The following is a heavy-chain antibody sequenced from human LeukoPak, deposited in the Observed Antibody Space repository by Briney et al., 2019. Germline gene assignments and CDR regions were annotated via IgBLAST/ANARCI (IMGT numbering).Heavy chain of an antibody. V-gene: IGHV1-18*01. CDR3: ARQYDILTGYSAFDI. CDR2: ISAYNGNT. D-gene: IGHD3-9*01. Sequence: GASVKVSCKASGYTFTSYGISWVRQAPGQGLEWMGWISAYNGNTNYAQKLQGRVTMTTDTSTSTAYMELRSLRSDDTAVYYCARQYDILTGYSAFDIWGQGTMVTASS. J-gene: IGHJ3*02. CDR1: GYTFTSYG.